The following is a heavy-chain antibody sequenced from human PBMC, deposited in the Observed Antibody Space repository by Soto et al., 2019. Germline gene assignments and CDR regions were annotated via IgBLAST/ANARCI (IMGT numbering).Heavy chain of an antibody. V-gene: IGHV3-23*01. Sequence: GGSLRLSCAASGFTLSSYAMSWVRQAPGKGLEWVSAITASGNTDYVDSVKGRFTISRDSSKNTLYLQMNGLRAEDTAIYYCAKEEWELPPPRFDYWGQGTLVTVSS. J-gene: IGHJ4*02. CDR1: GFTLSSYA. CDR3: AKEEWELPPPRFDY. D-gene: IGHD1-26*01. CDR2: ITASGNT.